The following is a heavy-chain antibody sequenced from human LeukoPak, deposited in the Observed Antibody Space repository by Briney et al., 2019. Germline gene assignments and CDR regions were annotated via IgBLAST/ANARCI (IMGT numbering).Heavy chain of an antibody. CDR2: IYSGGST. J-gene: IGHJ6*03. D-gene: IGHD3-10*01. CDR3: ASGSGSYRTPYYYMDV. V-gene: IGHV3-53*01. Sequence: GGSLRLSCAASGSTVSSNYMSWVRQAPGKGLEWVSVIYSGGSTYYADSVKGRFTISRDNSKNTLYLQMNSLRAEDTAVYYCASGSGSYRTPYYYMDVWGTGTTVTVSS. CDR1: GSTVSSNY.